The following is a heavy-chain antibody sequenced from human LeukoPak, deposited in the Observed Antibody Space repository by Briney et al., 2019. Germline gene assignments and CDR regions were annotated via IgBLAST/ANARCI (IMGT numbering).Heavy chain of an antibody. CDR1: GFTFTSYY. V-gene: IGHV1-46*01. CDR2: INPSGGST. J-gene: IGHJ4*02. CDR3: ARENDFDY. Sequence: GGSLRLSCAASGFTFTSYYMHWVRQAPGQGLEWMGIINPSGGSTSYAQKFQGRVTMTRDTSTSTVYMELSSLRSEDTAVYYCARENDFDYWGQGTLVTVSS.